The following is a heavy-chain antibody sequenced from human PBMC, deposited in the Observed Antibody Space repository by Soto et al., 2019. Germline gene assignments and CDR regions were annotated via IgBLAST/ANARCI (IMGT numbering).Heavy chain of an antibody. CDR3: AQRLEGSYAFDI. D-gene: IGHD6-25*01. Sequence: VQLVGSGGGVVQPGRSLRLSCAASGFTFRNYPMNWVRQAPDKGLQWVAVISYDGSNRDYADSVRGRFTISRDNSKNTLYLPMNSLRTEDTAVYYCAQRLEGSYAFDIWGQGTMVTVSS. CDR1: GFTFRNYP. CDR2: ISYDGSNR. J-gene: IGHJ3*02. V-gene: IGHV3-30-3*01.